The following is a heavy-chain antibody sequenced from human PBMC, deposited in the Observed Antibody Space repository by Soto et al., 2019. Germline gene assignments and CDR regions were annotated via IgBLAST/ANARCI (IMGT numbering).Heavy chain of an antibody. D-gene: IGHD2-2*03. CDR2: ISSSGSTI. Sequence: QVQLVESGGGLVKPGGSLRLSCAASGFTFSDYYMSWIRQAPGKGLEWVSYISSSGSTIYYADSVKGRFTISRDNAKNSLDLQMNSLRAEDTAVYYCASNGYCSSTSCLRLGYYYGMDVWGQGTTVTVSS. J-gene: IGHJ6*02. CDR3: ASNGYCSSTSCLRLGYYYGMDV. CDR1: GFTFSDYY. V-gene: IGHV3-11*01.